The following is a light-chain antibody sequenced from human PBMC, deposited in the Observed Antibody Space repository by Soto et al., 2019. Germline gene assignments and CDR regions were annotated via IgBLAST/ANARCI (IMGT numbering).Light chain of an antibody. V-gene: IGLV4-60*02. J-gene: IGLJ3*02. CDR1: SGHSSYI. CDR3: ETWDFNTRV. Sequence: QPVLTQSSSASASLGSSVKLTCTLSSGHSSYIIAWHQQQPGKAARYLMKLEGSGSYNKGSGVPDRFSGSSSGADRYLTISNLQFEDEADYYCETWDFNTRVFGGATNLTVL. CDR2: LEGSGSY.